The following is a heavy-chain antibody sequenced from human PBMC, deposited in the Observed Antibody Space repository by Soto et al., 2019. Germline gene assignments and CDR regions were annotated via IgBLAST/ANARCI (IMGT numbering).Heavy chain of an antibody. Sequence: QVQLVQSGAEVKKPGASVQVSCKASGYTFINYAIHWVRQAPGQSLEWMGWINAGSGATRYSQTFQGRVAITRDTSATTAYMDLSSLRSEDAAVYYCAREWPGYCSTWCGMDVWGQVTTVTVSS. D-gene: IGHD2-2*03. V-gene: IGHV1-3*01. CDR2: INAGSGAT. CDR1: GYTFINYA. J-gene: IGHJ6*02. CDR3: AREWPGYCSTWCGMDV.